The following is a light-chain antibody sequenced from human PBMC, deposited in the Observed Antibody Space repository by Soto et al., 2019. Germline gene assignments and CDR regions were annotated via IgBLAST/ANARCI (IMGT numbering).Light chain of an antibody. J-gene: IGKJ1*01. CDR3: QQTSAFPRT. V-gene: IGKV1-5*03. CDR2: KAS. Sequence: DIQMTQSPSTLSASVGDRVTITCRASQSVSSWLAWFQQKPGKAPKLLIYKASSLQSGVSSRFSGGGSGTEFTLTISSLQPDDFATYYCQQTSAFPRTFGQGTKVDI. CDR1: QSVSSW.